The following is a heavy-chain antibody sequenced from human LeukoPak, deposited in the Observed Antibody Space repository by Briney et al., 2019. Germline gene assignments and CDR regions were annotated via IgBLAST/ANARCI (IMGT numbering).Heavy chain of an antibody. CDR2: ISYDGSDK. V-gene: IGHV3-30*02. D-gene: IGHD2-2*01. J-gene: IGHJ4*02. CDR1: NFTFGSYG. Sequence: PGGSLRLSCAASNFTFGSYGMNCVRHVPGKGLEWEAYISYDGSDKYYTDPVKGRFTISRDNAKNTLYLQMNSLRVEDTAMYYCAKDQCSTSSWLACRFFDYWGQGSLVTVSS. CDR3: AKDQCSTSSWLACRFFDY.